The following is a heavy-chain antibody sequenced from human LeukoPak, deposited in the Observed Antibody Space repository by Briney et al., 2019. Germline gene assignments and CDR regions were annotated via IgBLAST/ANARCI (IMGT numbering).Heavy chain of an antibody. D-gene: IGHD6-13*01. CDR3: ARDVFLAAAGIGSHY. V-gene: IGHV4-39*07. J-gene: IGHJ4*02. CDR2: IYYSGST. CDR1: GGSISSSSYY. Sequence: PSETLSLTCTVSGGSISSSSYYWGWIRQPPGKGLEWIGSIYYSGSTYYNPSLKSRVTISVDTSKNQFSLKLSSVTAADTAVYYCARDVFLAAAGIGSHYWGQGTLVTVSS.